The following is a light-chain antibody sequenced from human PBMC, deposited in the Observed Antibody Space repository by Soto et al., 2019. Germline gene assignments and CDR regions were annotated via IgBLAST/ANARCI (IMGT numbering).Light chain of an antibody. Sequence: DIQMTQSPSSLSASVGDRVTITCRASQSISIYLNWYQLKPGKAPNLLMYGASYLKSGVPTRFSGSGSGTEFPPHISKPQTRDFAIYYCQQTYTTPEITFGQGTRLDIK. CDR1: QSISIY. V-gene: IGKV1-39*01. CDR2: GAS. CDR3: QQTYTTPEIT. J-gene: IGKJ5*01.